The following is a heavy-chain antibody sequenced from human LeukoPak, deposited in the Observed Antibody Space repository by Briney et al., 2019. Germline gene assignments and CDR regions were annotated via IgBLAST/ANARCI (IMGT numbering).Heavy chain of an antibody. CDR1: GFTFSSYG. J-gene: IGHJ3*02. Sequence: PGGSLRLSCAASGFTFSSYGMHWVRQAPGKGLEWVAVISYDGSNKYYADSVKGRFTISRDNSKNTLYLQMNSLRAEDTAVYYCARDQRGSGRIKEHAFDIWGQGTMVTVSS. D-gene: IGHD3-10*01. V-gene: IGHV3-30*03. CDR2: ISYDGSNK. CDR3: ARDQRGSGRIKEHAFDI.